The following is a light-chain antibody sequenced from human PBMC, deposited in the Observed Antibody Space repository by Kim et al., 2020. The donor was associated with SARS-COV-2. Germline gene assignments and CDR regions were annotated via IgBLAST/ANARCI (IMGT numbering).Light chain of an antibody. CDR1: NIGSKS. CDR2: HDS. J-gene: IGLJ1*01. Sequence: SYELTQPPSESVAPGKTARITCGGNNIGSKSVHWYQQKPGQAPVLVIYHDSNRPSGIPERFSGSNSGNTATLTISRVEAGDEADYYCHVWDSKSYVFGTGTKVTVL. CDR3: HVWDSKSYV. V-gene: IGLV3-21*04.